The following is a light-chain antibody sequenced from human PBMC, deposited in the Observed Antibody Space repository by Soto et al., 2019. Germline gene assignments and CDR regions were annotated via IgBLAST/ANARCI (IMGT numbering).Light chain of an antibody. CDR2: EGS. Sequence: QSALTQPASVSGPPGQSITISCTGTSSDVGSYNLVSWYQQHPGKAPKVMIYEGSKRPSGVSNRFSASKSGTTASLTISGLQAEDEADYYCCSYAGNSIYVFGSGTKVTVL. J-gene: IGLJ1*01. CDR3: CSYAGNSIYV. CDR1: SSDVGSYNL. V-gene: IGLV2-23*01.